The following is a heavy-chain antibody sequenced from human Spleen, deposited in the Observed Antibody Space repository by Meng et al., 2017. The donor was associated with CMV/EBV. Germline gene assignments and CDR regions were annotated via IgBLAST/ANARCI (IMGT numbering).Heavy chain of an antibody. D-gene: IGHD5-12*01. Sequence: GESLKISCAASGFTLSNYSVNWVRQAPGKGLEWVSFISTTTTYIYYADSVKGRFTISRDNFKNTMYPQMNSLRVEDTAVYYCARGRVDGIYYYYGMDVWGQGTTVTVSS. V-gene: IGHV3-21*01. CDR1: GFTLSNYS. CDR2: ISTTTTYI. J-gene: IGHJ6*02. CDR3: ARGRVDGIYYYYGMDV.